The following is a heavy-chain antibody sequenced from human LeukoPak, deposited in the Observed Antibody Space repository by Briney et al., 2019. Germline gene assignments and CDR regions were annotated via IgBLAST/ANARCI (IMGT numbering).Heavy chain of an antibody. CDR3: AKLTTS. CDR2: ISYDGSNK. V-gene: IGHV3-30*18. D-gene: IGHD4-11*01. CDR1: GFTFSSYG. Sequence: PGGSLRLSCAASGFTFSSYGMHWVRQAPGTGLEWVAVISYDGSNKYYADSVKGRFTISRDNSKNTLYLQMNSLRAEDTAVYYCAKLTTSWGQGTLVTVSS. J-gene: IGHJ4*02.